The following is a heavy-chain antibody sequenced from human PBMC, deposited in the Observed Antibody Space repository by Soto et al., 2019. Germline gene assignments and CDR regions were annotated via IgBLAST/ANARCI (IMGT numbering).Heavy chain of an antibody. CDR3: EKDRAYDFCSGYCST. CDR2: ISYDGSNK. Sequence: GGSLRLSCAASGFTFSSYGMHWVRQAPGKGLEWVAVISYDGSNKYYADSVKGRFTISRDNSKNTLYLQMNSLRAEDTAVYYCEKDRAYDFCSGYCSTWGQGTLVTVYS. V-gene: IGHV3-30*18. CDR1: GFTFSSYG. J-gene: IGHJ4*02. D-gene: IGHD3-3*01.